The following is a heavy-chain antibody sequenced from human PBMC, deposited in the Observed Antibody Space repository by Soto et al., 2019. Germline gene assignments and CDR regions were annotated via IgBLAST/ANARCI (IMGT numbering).Heavy chain of an antibody. CDR1: GYTFTTYY. CDR3: ARGAHGGGWYRDTLDF. Sequence: VQVVQSGAEVKRPGASVKVSCKTSGYTFTTYYVEWVRQAPGQGLEWIGMYHPMTHSARYSQQFPGRVTMTSVTPTSTVYMELSSLRPADTAVYYCARGAHGGGWYRDTLDFCGKGTMVTVSS. D-gene: IGHD6-19*01. J-gene: IGHJ3*01. CDR2: YHPMTHSA. V-gene: IGHV1-46*01.